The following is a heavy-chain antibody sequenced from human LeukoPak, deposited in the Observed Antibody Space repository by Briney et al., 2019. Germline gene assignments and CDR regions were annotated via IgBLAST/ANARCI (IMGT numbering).Heavy chain of an antibody. CDR3: AREPISSRDYYSDGAFDL. V-gene: IGHV4-59*01. CDR2: IYYSGST. J-gene: IGHJ3*01. D-gene: IGHD3-22*01. CDR1: GGSIRSYY. Sequence: SETLSLTCTVSGGSIRSYYWTWIRQPPGKGLEWIRYIYYSGSTNYNPSLQSRVSMSVDTSKNQFSLKLNSVTAADTPVYYCAREPISSRDYYSDGAFDLWGQGRMVTVSS.